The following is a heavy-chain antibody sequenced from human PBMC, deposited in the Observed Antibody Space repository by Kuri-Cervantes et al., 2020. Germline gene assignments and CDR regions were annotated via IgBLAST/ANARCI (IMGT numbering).Heavy chain of an antibody. J-gene: IGHJ4*02. CDR2: INPNSGGT. V-gene: IGHV1-2*04. CDR3: ARAENFDWLLSTFDY. Sequence: ASVKVSCKASGYAFTDYYMHWVRQAPGQGLEWMGWINPNSGGTNYAQKFQGWVTMTRDTSITTAYMELRSLRSDDTAVYYCARAENFDWLLSTFDYWGQGTLVTVSS. D-gene: IGHD3-9*01. CDR1: GYAFTDYY.